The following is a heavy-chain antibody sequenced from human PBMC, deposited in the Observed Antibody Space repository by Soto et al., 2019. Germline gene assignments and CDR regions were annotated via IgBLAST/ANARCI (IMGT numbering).Heavy chain of an antibody. CDR2: TYYRSKWYN. CDR1: GDSVSSNSAA. D-gene: IGHD6-13*01. V-gene: IGHV6-1*01. CDR3: ARDLKSPGDSSSFSWFDP. Sequence: PSQTLSLTCAISGDSVSSNSAAWNWIRQSPSRGLEWLGRTYYRSKWYNDYAVSVKSRITINPDTSKNQFSLQLNSVTPEDTAVYYCARDLKSPGDSSSFSWFDPWGQGTLVTVSS. J-gene: IGHJ5*02.